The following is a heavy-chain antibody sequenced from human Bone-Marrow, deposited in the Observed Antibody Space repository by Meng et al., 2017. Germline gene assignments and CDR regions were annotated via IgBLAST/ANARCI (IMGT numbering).Heavy chain of an antibody. V-gene: IGHV3-20*04. Sequence: GESLKISCAASGFTFDDYGMSWVRQAPGKGLEWVSGINWNGGSTGYADSVKGRFTISRDNSKNTLYLQMNSLRAEDTAVYYCARDPAYYYDSSGYPLYYYYGMDVWGQGTTVTVSS. CDR2: INWNGGST. CDR3: ARDPAYYYDSSGYPLYYYYGMDV. D-gene: IGHD3-22*01. CDR1: GFTFDDYG. J-gene: IGHJ6*02.